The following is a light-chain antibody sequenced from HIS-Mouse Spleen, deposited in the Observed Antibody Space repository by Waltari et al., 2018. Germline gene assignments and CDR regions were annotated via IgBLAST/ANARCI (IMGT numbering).Light chain of an antibody. CDR3: AAWDDSLNAVV. J-gene: IGLJ2*01. CDR2: SNN. Sequence: QSVLTQPPSASGTPGQRVTISCSGSSSNIGSNTVNWSQQLPGTAPKLPLYSNNQRPSGVPDRFSGSKSGTSASLAISGLQSEDEADYYCAAWDDSLNAVVFGGGTKLTVL. V-gene: IGLV1-44*01. CDR1: SSNIGSNT.